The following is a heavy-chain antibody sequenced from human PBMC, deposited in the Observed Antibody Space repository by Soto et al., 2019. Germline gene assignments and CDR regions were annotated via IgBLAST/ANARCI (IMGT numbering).Heavy chain of an antibody. V-gene: IGHV1-69*01. CDR3: ATILDSGYYVRCFDP. CDR2: IIPIFGTT. D-gene: IGHD3-22*01. CDR1: GGTFSTYP. Sequence: SVKVSCKASGGTFSTYPLSWVRQAPGQGLEWMGEIIPIFGTTNYAQKFQGRVTITADESTSTVYMDLTSLRSEDTAVYYCATILDSGYYVRCFDPCGQATFVTVS. J-gene: IGHJ5*02.